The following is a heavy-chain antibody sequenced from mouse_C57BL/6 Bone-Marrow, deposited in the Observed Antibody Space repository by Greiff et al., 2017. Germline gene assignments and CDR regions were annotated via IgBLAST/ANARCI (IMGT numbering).Heavy chain of an antibody. CDR1: GYTFTDYY. Sequence: EVQLQQSGPELVKPGASVKISCKASGYTFTDYYMNWVKQSHGKSIEWIGDINPNNGGTSYNQKFKGKATLTVDKSSSTAYMELRSLTSEDSAVYYCASPSDYWGQGTTLTVSS. CDR3: ASPSDY. V-gene: IGHV1-26*01. J-gene: IGHJ2*01. CDR2: INPNNGGT.